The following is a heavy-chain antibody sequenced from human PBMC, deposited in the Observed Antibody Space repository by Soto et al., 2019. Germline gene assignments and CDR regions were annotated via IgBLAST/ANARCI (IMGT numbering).Heavy chain of an antibody. CDR3: AKDDYYDSSGYSGVFDY. Sequence: LRLSCAASGFTFSSYAMSWVRQAPGKGLEWVSAISGSGGSTYYADSVKGRFTISRDNSKNTLYLQMNSLRAEDTAVYYCAKDDYYDSSGYSGVFDYWGQGTLVTVSS. CDR2: ISGSGGST. J-gene: IGHJ4*02. CDR1: GFTFSSYA. D-gene: IGHD3-22*01. V-gene: IGHV3-23*01.